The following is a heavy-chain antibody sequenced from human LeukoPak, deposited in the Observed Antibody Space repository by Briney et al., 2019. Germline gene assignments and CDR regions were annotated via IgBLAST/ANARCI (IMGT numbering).Heavy chain of an antibody. CDR1: RGSISSYY. CDR2: VSDRGGT. CDR3: ARDGGYDRPGIDY. J-gene: IGHJ4*02. Sequence: SETLSLTCTVSRGSISSYYWSWIRQSPGKGLEWIGYVSDRGGTNYNPSLKSRVTISVDTSKNQFSLKLRSVTAADTAVYYCARDGGYDRPGIDYWGQGTLVTVSS. V-gene: IGHV4-59*01. D-gene: IGHD5-12*01.